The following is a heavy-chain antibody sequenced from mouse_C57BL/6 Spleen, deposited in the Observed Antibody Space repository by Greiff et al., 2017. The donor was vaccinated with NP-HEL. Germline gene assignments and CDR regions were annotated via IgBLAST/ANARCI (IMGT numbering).Heavy chain of an antibody. CDR2: INPNYGTT. CDR1: GYSFTDYN. Sequence: VHVKQSGPELVKPGASVKISCKASGYSFTDYNMNWVKQSNGKSLEWIGVINPNYGTTSYNQKFKGKATLTVDQSSSTAYMQLNSLTSEDSAVYYCARCYGSREGAFAYWGQGTLVTVSA. D-gene: IGHD1-1*01. V-gene: IGHV1-39*01. J-gene: IGHJ3*01. CDR3: ARCYGSREGAFAY.